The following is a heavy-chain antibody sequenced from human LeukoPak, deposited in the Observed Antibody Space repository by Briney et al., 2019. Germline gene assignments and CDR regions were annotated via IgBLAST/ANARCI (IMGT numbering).Heavy chain of an antibody. CDR3: ARLGYSYGLDY. Sequence: SETLSLTCTVSGGSISSYYWSWIRQPPGKGLEWIGYIYYSGSTNYNPSLKSRVTISVDTSKNQFSLKLSSVTAADTAVYYCARLGYSYGLDYWGQGTLVTVSS. CDR2: IYYSGST. CDR1: GGSISSYY. V-gene: IGHV4-59*08. D-gene: IGHD5-18*01. J-gene: IGHJ4*02.